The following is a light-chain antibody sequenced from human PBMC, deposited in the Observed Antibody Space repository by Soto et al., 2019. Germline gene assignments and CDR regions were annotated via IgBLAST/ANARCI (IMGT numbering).Light chain of an antibody. V-gene: IGLV2-14*01. Sequence: ALTQPASVSGSPGQSITISCAGTSSDIGGYNYVSWYQQHPGKAPKVMIYEVSNRPSGVSNRFSGSKSGNTASLTISGLQAEDKADYYCSSYTSSSTLYVFGSGTRSPS. J-gene: IGLJ1*01. CDR2: EVS. CDR1: SSDIGGYNY. CDR3: SSYTSSSTLYV.